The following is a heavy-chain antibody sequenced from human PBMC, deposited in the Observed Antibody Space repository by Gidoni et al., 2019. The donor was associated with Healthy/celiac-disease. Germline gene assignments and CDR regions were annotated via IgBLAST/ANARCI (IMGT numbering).Heavy chain of an antibody. V-gene: IGHV4-34*01. J-gene: IGHJ4*02. D-gene: IGHD1-26*01. CDR3: ARFIVGATVDY. CDR1: GGSFSGYY. CDR2: INHSGST. Sequence: QVQLQQWGAGLLKPSETLSLTCAVYGGSFSGYYWSWIRQPPGKGLEWIGEINHSGSTNYNPSLKSRVTISVDTSKNQFSLKLSSVTAADTAVYYCARFIVGATVDYWGQGTLVTVSS.